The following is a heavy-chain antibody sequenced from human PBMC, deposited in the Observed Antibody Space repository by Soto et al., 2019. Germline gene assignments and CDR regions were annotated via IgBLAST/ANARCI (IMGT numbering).Heavy chain of an antibody. D-gene: IGHD6-19*01. CDR3: AREGSGWVNWFDP. V-gene: IGHV4-4*02. CDR2: IYHSGST. CDR1: GGSISSSNW. J-gene: IGHJ5*02. Sequence: QVQLQESGPGLVKPSGTLSLTCAVSGGSISSSNWWSWVRQPPGKGLEWIGEIYHSGSTNYNPSLKSRATISVDKSKNQFSRRGSSVTAADRAVYYGAREGSGWVNWFDPWGQGPLVTVSS.